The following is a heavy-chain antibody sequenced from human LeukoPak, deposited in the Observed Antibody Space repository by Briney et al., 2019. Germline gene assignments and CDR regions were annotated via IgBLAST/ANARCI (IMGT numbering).Heavy chain of an antibody. J-gene: IGHJ6*03. CDR2: ISYDGSNK. D-gene: IGHD3-10*01. CDR1: GFTFSSYA. CDR3: ARGGRDSSPFPRYGSGSYYNVEYYYYMDV. V-gene: IGHV3-30*04. Sequence: GGSLRLSCAASGFTFSSYAMHWVRQAPGKGLEWVAVISYDGSNKYYADSVKGRFTISRDNSKNTLYLQMNSLRSDDTAVYYCARGGRDSSPFPRYGSGSYYNVEYYYYMDVWGKGTTVTISS.